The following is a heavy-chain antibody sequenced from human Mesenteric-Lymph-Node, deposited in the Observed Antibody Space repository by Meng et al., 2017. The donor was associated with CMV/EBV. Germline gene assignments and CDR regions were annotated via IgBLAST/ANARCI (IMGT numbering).Heavy chain of an antibody. CDR2: IRYDGSNK. D-gene: IGHD5/OR15-5a*01. CDR1: GFTFSSYG. Sequence: GESLKISCAASGFTFSSYGMHWVRQAPGKGLEWVAFIRYDGSNKYYADSVKGRFTISRDNSKNTLYLQMNSLRAEDTAVYYCARDVYRDGYYYYGMDVWGQGTTVTVSS. V-gene: IGHV3-30*02. J-gene: IGHJ6*02. CDR3: ARDVYRDGYYYYGMDV.